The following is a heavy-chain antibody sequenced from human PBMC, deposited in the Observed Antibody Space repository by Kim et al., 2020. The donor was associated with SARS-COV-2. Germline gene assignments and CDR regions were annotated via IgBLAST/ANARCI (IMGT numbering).Heavy chain of an antibody. V-gene: IGHV3-15*01. D-gene: IGHD3-22*01. CDR2: IKSKTDGGTT. Sequence: GGSLRLSCAASGFTFSNAWMSWVRQAPGKGLEWVGRIKSKTDGGTTDYAAPVKGRFTISRDDSKNTLYLQMNSLKTEDTAVYYCTTEYYYDSSGYYSGPEYYYGMDVWGQGTTVTVSS. CDR1: GFTFSNAW. J-gene: IGHJ6*02. CDR3: TTEYYYDSSGYYSGPEYYYGMDV.